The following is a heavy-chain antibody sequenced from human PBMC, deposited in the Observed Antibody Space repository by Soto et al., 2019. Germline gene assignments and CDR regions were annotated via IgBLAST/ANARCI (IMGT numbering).Heavy chain of an antibody. D-gene: IGHD2-21*01. V-gene: IGHV3-21*02. Sequence: EVQLVESGGGLVKPGGSLRLSCAASGFTFTNHNMNWVRQAPGKGLEWVSSISSSSSFRNYADSVKGRSSISRDNDKNLVYLQMDSLRAEDTAVYYCARDPPLSVLVVVATDDFWGQGTLVTVSS. CDR3: ARDPPLSVLVVVATDDF. CDR1: GFTFTNHN. J-gene: IGHJ4*02. CDR2: ISSSSSFR.